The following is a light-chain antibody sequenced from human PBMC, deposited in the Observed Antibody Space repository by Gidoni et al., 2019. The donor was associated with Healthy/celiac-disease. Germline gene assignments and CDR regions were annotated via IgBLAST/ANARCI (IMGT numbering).Light chain of an antibody. V-gene: IGKV1-27*01. J-gene: IGKJ3*01. CDR1: QGISNY. Sequence: DIQMTQSPSSLSASVGDRVTITCRASQGISNYLAWYQQKPGKVPKLLIYAASTLQSGVPSRFSGSGSGTDFTLTISSLQPEDVATYYCQKYRCTFXPXTKVDIK. CDR2: AAS. CDR3: QKYRCT.